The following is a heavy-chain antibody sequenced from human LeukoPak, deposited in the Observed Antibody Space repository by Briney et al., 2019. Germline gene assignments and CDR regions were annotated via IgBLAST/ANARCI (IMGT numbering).Heavy chain of an antibody. CDR1: GYTFTSYY. Sequence: GASVKVSCKASGYTFTSYYMHWVGQAPGQGLEWMGRINPSGGSTSYAQKFQGRVTMTRDTFTSTVYMELSSLRSEDTAVYYCASVTPSSSLFYWGQGTLVTVSS. CDR3: ASVTPSSSLFY. D-gene: IGHD6-6*01. V-gene: IGHV1-46*01. CDR2: INPSGGST. J-gene: IGHJ4*02.